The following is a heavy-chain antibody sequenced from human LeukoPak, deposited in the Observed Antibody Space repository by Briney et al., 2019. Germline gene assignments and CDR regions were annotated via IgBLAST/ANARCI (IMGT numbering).Heavy chain of an antibody. CDR3: ARDRYYGSGSYYNHFDY. D-gene: IGHD3-10*01. Sequence: ASVKVSCTASGYTFTIYGISWVRQAPGQGLEWMGWISVYNGNTNYAQKLQDRVTMTTDTSTSTAYMELRSLRSDDTAVYYCARDRYYGSGSYYNHFDYWGQGTLVTVSS. V-gene: IGHV1-18*01. CDR2: ISVYNGNT. J-gene: IGHJ4*02. CDR1: GYTFTIYG.